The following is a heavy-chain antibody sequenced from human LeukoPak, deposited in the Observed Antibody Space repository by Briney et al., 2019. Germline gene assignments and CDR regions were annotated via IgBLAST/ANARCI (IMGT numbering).Heavy chain of an antibody. Sequence: ASVKVSCKASGYTFTDYYMHWVRQAPGQGLEWMGRISVYNGHTDFARNFQDRVTMTADTSTTTAYMELKSLRSDDTAVYYCARTPEKHIDHWGQGTLVTVSS. CDR3: ARTPEKHIDH. D-gene: IGHD2-15*01. CDR2: ISVYNGHT. J-gene: IGHJ4*02. CDR1: GYTFTDYY. V-gene: IGHV1-18*04.